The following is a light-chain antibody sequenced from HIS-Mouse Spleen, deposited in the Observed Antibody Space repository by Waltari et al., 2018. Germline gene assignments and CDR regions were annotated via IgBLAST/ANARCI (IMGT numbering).Light chain of an antibody. CDR2: EGS. V-gene: IGLV2-23*01. Sequence: QSALPQPASVSGSPGQSITISCTGTSRQVGNYNLVSWYQQHPGKAPKLMIYEGSKRPSGVSNRFSGSKSGNTTSLTISGLQAEDEADYYCCSYAGSSTYVFGTGTKVTVL. J-gene: IGLJ1*01. CDR3: CSYAGSSTYV. CDR1: SRQVGNYNL.